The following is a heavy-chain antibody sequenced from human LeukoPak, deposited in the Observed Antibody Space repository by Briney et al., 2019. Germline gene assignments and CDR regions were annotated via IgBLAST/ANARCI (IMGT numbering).Heavy chain of an antibody. D-gene: IGHD7-27*01. CDR1: GFTFSSYA. Sequence: GGSLRLSCAASGFTFSSYAMSWVRQAPGKGLEWVSAISGSGGSTYYADSVKGRFTISRDDAKNSLYLQMNSLRAEDTAVYYCAREWGSELGMGAFDIWGQGTMVTVSS. CDR3: AREWGSELGMGAFDI. CDR2: ISGSGGST. J-gene: IGHJ3*02. V-gene: IGHV3-23*01.